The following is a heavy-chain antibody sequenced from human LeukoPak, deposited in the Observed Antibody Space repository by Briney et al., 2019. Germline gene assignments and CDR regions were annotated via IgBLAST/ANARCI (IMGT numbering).Heavy chain of an antibody. CDR2: IFNSGST. J-gene: IGHJ3*02. CDR3: ARVWYNWNQWFDI. Sequence: SETLSLTCNVHGFSLTIGYFWGCIRQPPGKGLEWHGIIFNSGSTYFTPTLKSRVTMSVDTSKNQFSLQLPSVTAADTAIYYCARVWYNWNQWFDIWGQGTMVTVSS. D-gene: IGHD1-20*01. CDR1: GFSLTIGYF. V-gene: IGHV4-38-2*02.